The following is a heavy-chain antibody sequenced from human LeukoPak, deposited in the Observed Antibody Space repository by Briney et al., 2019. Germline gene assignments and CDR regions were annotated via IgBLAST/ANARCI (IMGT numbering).Heavy chain of an antibody. D-gene: IGHD1-26*01. CDR3: ASSRIRGSYYVSRDYFDY. J-gene: IGHJ4*02. V-gene: IGHV1-69*05. CDR2: IIPIFGTA. CDR1: GGTFSSYA. Sequence: SVKLSCKASGGTFSSYATSWVRQAPGQGLKWMGGIIPIFGTANYAQKFQGRVTITTDESTSTAYMELSSLRSEDTAVYYCASSRIRGSYYVSRDYFDYWGQGTLVTVSS.